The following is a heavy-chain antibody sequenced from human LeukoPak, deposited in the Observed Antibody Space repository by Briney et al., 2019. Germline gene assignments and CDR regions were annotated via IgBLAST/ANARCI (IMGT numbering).Heavy chain of an antibody. V-gene: IGHV5-51*01. CDR1: GYRFTSSW. D-gene: IGHD4-17*01. CDR3: ARHGGAFDY. J-gene: IGHJ4*02. Sequence: GESLKISCKGSGYRFTSSWIGWVRQMPGKGPEWMGIVFPADSDTRYSPSFQGQVTFSADKSISTAYLQWSSLKASDSAMYYCARHGGAFDYWGQGTLVTVSS. CDR2: VFPADSDT.